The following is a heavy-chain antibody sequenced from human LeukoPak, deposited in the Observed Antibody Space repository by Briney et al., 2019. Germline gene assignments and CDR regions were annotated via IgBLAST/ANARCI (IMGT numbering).Heavy chain of an antibody. J-gene: IGHJ4*02. D-gene: IGHD2-15*01. CDR2: IYYSGST. Sequence: SETLSLTCTVSGDSVNSSAYYWGWIRQPPGKGLEWIGSIYYSGSTYYNPSLKSRVTISVDTSKNQFSLKLSSVTAADTAVYYCARTAGWPQYYFDYWGQGTLVTVSS. CDR3: ARTAGWPQYYFDY. V-gene: IGHV4-39*01. CDR1: GDSVNSSAYY.